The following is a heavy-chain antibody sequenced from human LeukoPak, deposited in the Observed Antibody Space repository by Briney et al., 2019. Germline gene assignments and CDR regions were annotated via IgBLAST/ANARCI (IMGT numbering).Heavy chain of an antibody. Sequence: GASLKISCKGSGSSFTSYWIGWVRQMPGKGLEWMGIIYPGDSDTRYSPSFQGQVTISADKSISTAYLQWSSLKASDTAMYYCARITMVRGVMNFDYWGQGTLVTVSS. CDR1: GSSFTSYW. D-gene: IGHD3-10*01. V-gene: IGHV5-51*01. CDR3: ARITMVRGVMNFDY. J-gene: IGHJ4*02. CDR2: IYPGDSDT.